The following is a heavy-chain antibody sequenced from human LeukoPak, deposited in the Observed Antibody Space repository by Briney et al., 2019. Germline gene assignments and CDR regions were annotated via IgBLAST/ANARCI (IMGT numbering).Heavy chain of an antibody. D-gene: IGHD1-14*01. J-gene: IGHJ4*02. CDR3: AREGSGTSRPMAY. Sequence: FSVTVSCEASGGSFSTYAVSWVRLAPGQGLEWMGRIYPMLGVDNYVQRLQGRVTITADKATGTAYMELNSLTSEDTAVYYCAREGSGTSRPMAYWGQGTLVSVSS. CDR1: GGSFSTYA. CDR2: IYPMLGVD. V-gene: IGHV1-69*04.